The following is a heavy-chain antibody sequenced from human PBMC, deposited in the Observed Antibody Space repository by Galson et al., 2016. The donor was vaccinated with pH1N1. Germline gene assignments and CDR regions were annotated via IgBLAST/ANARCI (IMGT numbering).Heavy chain of an antibody. V-gene: IGHV7-4-1*02. J-gene: IGHJ5*02. CDR2: TSTNNGNP. CDR1: GYDFSKYS. D-gene: IGHD2-21*01. Sequence: SVKVSCKASGYDFSKYSINWIRQAPGQGLEWLGWTSTNNGNPIYAHGFAGRFVFSLDTSVTTAYLQISSLKVDDTAIYYCARDWFGYCGGYGCDRFDPWGQGTLVTVSS. CDR3: ARDWFGYCGGYGCDRFDP.